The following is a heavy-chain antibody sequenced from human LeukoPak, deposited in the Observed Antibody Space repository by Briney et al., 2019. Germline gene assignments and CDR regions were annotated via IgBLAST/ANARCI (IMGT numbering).Heavy chain of an antibody. CDR3: ASRPAAYSPPYDS. Sequence: GGSLRLSCTVSGFTVSSNSMSWVRQAPGKGLEWVSFIYSDNTHYSDSVKGRFTISRDNSKNTLYLQMNSLRAEHTAVDYCASRPAAYSPPYDSWGPGTPVTAS. D-gene: IGHD2-15*01. V-gene: IGHV3-53*01. CDR2: IYSDNT. J-gene: IGHJ4*02. CDR1: GFTVSSNS.